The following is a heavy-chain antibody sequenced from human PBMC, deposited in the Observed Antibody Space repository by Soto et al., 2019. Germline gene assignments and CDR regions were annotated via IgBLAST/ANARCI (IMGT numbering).Heavy chain of an antibody. CDR1: GFTFGDYA. D-gene: IGHD3-3*01. Sequence: PGGSLRLSCTASGFTFGDYAMSWVRQAPGKGLEWVGFIRSKAYGGTTEYAASVKGRFTISRDDSKSIAYLQMNSLKTEDTAVYYCTRDAITIFGVVINWFDPWGQGTLVTVSS. J-gene: IGHJ5*02. CDR2: IRSKAYGGTT. V-gene: IGHV3-49*04. CDR3: TRDAITIFGVVINWFDP.